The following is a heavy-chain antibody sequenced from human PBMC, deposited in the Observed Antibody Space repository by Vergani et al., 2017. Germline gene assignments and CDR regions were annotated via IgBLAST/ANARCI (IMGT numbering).Heavy chain of an antibody. J-gene: IGHJ3*02. V-gene: IGHV3-23*01. Sequence: EVQLLESGGGLVQPGGSLRLSCAASGFTFNNYAMTWVRQAPGKGLEWVSAISSTGGSTYYADSMKGRFTISRDNSKNTLYLQMKSLRAEDTAVYYWAKGTSVALRSAFDIWGQGTMVTVSS. CDR2: ISSTGGST. CDR3: AKGTSVALRSAFDI. D-gene: IGHD6-19*01. CDR1: GFTFNNYA.